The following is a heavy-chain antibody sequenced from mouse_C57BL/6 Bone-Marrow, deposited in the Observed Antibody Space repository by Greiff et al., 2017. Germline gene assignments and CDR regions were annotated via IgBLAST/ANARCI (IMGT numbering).Heavy chain of an antibody. Sequence: VQLQQSGAELVKPGASVKMSCKASGYTFTTYPIEWMKQNHGKSLEWIGNFHPYNDDTKYNEKFKGKATLTVEKSSSTVYLELSRLTSDDSAVYYCARGPYYYGSSSYYCDYWGQGTTLTVSS. CDR3: ARGPYYYGSSSYYCDY. V-gene: IGHV1-47*01. CDR1: GYTFTTYP. J-gene: IGHJ2*01. D-gene: IGHD1-1*01. CDR2: FHPYNDDT.